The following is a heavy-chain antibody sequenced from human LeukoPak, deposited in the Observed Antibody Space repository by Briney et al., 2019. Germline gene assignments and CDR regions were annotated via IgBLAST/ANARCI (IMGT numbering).Heavy chain of an antibody. D-gene: IGHD2-2*01. J-gene: IGHJ6*04. CDR3: ARIVPICSSTSCYDV. V-gene: IGHV1-69*13. CDR2: LIPIFGTA. Sequence: GASVKVSCKASGGTFSSYAISWVRQAPGQGLEWMGGLIPIFGTANYAQKFQGRVTVTADESTSTAYMELSSLRSGDTAVYYCARIVPICSSTSCYDVWGKGTTVTVSS. CDR1: GGTFSSYA.